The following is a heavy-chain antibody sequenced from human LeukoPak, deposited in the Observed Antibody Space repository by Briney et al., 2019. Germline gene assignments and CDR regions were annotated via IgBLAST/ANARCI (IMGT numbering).Heavy chain of an antibody. V-gene: IGHV4-59*08. J-gene: IGHJ3*02. D-gene: IGHD3-22*01. Sequence: KPSETLSLTCTVSGGSISSYYWSWIRQPPGKGLEWIGYIYYSGSTNYNPSLKSRVTISVDTSKNQFSLKLSSVTAADTAVYYCARHVGPDHYYDYHGAFDIWGQGTMVTVSS. CDR2: IYYSGST. CDR3: ARHVGPDHYYDYHGAFDI. CDR1: GGSISSYY.